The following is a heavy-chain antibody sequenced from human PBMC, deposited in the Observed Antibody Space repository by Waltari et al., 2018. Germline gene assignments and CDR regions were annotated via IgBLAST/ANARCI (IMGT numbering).Heavy chain of an antibody. CDR1: GGTFSRYT. D-gene: IGHD3-22*01. J-gene: IGHJ5*01. CDR2: IIPIVDTV. Sequence: QVQLVQSGAEVKKPGSSVKVSCKASGGTFSRYTLSWVRQAPGQGLEWMGRIIPIVDTVQYAQNVQGRVTITADKATSTVYMELTSLRSEDTDFYYCAKDKTRSNYFDTSGFDCWGQGTLVTVSS. V-gene: IGHV1-69*08. CDR3: AKDKTRSNYFDTSGFDC.